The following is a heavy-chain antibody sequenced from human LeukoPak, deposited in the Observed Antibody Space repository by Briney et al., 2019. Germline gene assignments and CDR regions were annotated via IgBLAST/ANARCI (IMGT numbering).Heavy chain of an antibody. D-gene: IGHD6-19*01. J-gene: IGHJ4*02. Sequence: ASVKVSCKASGYTLTSYDINWVRQATGQGLEWMGWMNPNSGNTGYAQKLQGRVTMTTDTSTSTAYMELRSLRSDDTAVYYCARGSIAVAGTDYWGQGTLVTVSS. CDR1: GYTLTSYD. CDR2: MNPNSGNT. V-gene: IGHV1-8*02. CDR3: ARGSIAVAGTDY.